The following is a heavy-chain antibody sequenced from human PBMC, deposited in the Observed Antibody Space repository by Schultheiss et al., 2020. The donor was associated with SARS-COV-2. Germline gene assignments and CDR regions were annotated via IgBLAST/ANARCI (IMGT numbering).Heavy chain of an antibody. Sequence: SVKVSCKASGATFSSDGISWVRQAPGQGLEWMGGIIPILGTSKYAQKFQGRVTFSADESMSTAYMELSSLRSEDTAVYYCATLTGPNHGDYWGQGTLVTVSS. J-gene: IGHJ4*02. V-gene: IGHV1-69*13. CDR2: IIPILGTS. CDR1: GATFSSDG. CDR3: ATLTGPNHGDY. D-gene: IGHD1-20*01.